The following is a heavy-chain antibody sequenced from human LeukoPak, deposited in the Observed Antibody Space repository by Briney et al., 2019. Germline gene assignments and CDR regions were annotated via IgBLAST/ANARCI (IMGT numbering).Heavy chain of an antibody. CDR3: AKGHSYGTDKPIDY. CDR1: GFTFDDYA. Sequence: PGGSLRLSCAASGFTFDDYAMHWVRQAPGKGLEWVSGISWNSGGIGYADSVKGRFTISRDNAKNSLYLQMNSLRAEDTALYYCAKGHSYGTDKPIDYWGQGTLVTVSS. V-gene: IGHV3-9*01. CDR2: ISWNSGGI. J-gene: IGHJ4*02. D-gene: IGHD5-18*01.